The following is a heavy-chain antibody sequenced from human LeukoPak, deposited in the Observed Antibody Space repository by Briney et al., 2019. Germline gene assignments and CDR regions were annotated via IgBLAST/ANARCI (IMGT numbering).Heavy chain of an antibody. V-gene: IGHV1-8*01. CDR2: MNPNSGNT. CDR1: GYTFTSYD. J-gene: IGHJ5*02. CDR3: TRRANGRRYNWFDT. D-gene: IGHD2-8*01. Sequence: ASVKVSCKASGYTFTSYDINWVRRATGQGLEWMGWMNPNSGNTGYAQKFQGRVTMTRNTSISTAYMELSSLRSEDTAVYYCTRRANGRRYNWFDTWGQGTLVTVSS.